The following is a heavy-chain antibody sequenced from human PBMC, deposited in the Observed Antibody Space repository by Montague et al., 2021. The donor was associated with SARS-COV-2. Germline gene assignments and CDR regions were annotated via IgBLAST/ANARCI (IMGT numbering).Heavy chain of an antibody. V-gene: IGHV4-59*01. Sequence: SETLSLTCTVSNASISNYYWSWLRQAPGKGLEWIGQINPSGTTNYNPSLKSRVTISVDTANDHFSLNLTSVTAADTAVYYCARGERWFDPWGQGTLVTVSS. J-gene: IGHJ5*02. CDR2: INPSGTT. D-gene: IGHD1-26*01. CDR3: ARGERWFDP. CDR1: NASISNYY.